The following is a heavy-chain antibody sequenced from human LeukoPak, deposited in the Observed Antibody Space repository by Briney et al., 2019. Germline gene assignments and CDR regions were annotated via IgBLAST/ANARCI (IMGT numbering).Heavy chain of an antibody. CDR3: ARDRRVDGAFDY. D-gene: IGHD6-19*01. J-gene: IGHJ4*02. CDR2: ISSSGGTM. Sequence: GGSLRLSCAASGFTFSSYEMNWVRQAPGKGLEWVSYISSSGGTMYYADSVKGRFTISKDNAKNSLYLQMNSLRVEDTAVYYCARDRRVDGAFDYWGQGTLVTVTS. V-gene: IGHV3-48*03. CDR1: GFTFSSYE.